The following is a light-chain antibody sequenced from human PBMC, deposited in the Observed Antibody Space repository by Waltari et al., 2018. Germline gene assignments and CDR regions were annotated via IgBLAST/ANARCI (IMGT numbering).Light chain of an antibody. J-gene: IGLJ3*02. V-gene: IGLV2-14*01. Sequence: QSALTQPASVYGSPGQSITISCTGTSSYVGGYNYVSWYQQHPGKAPKLMIYDVSKRPSGVSNRFSGSKSGNTASLTISGLQAEDEADYYCSSYTSSSTRVFGGGTKLTVL. CDR3: SSYTSSSTRV. CDR2: DVS. CDR1: SSYVGGYNY.